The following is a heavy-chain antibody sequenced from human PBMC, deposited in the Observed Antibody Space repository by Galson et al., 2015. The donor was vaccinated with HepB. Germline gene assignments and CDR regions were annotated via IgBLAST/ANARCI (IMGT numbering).Heavy chain of an antibody. J-gene: IGHJ4*02. D-gene: IGHD6-19*01. CDR3: TRGPYSSGWSGGDY. Sequence: SLRLSCAASGFTLSSHSMNWVRQAPGKGLEWVSSISYSSSYIHYADSVKGRFTLSIDNAKNSLYLQMNSLRAEDTAVYYCTRGPYSSGWSGGDYWGQGTLVTVSS. V-gene: IGHV3-21*06. CDR1: GFTLSSHS. CDR2: ISYSSSYI.